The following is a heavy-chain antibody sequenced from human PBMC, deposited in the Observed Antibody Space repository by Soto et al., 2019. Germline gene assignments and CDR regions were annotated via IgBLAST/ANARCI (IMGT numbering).Heavy chain of an antibody. CDR2: IRSKANSYAT. Sequence: GGSLRLSCAASGFTFSGSAMHWVRQASGKGLEWVGRIRSKANSYATAYAASVKGRFTISRDDSKSTAYLQMNSLKTEDTAVYYCTRHNYYDSSGPNDAFDIWGQGTMVTVS. CDR3: TRHNYYDSSGPNDAFDI. D-gene: IGHD3-22*01. V-gene: IGHV3-73*01. CDR1: GFTFSGSA. J-gene: IGHJ3*02.